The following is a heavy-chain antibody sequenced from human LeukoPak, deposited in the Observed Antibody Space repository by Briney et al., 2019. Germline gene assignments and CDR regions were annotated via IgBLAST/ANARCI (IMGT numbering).Heavy chain of an antibody. CDR1: GFTFSSYE. V-gene: IGHV3-48*03. D-gene: IGHD4-17*01. CDR2: ISSSGSTI. J-gene: IGHJ4*02. Sequence: GGSLRLSCAASGFTFSSYEMNWVRQAPGKGLEWVSYISSSGSTIYYADSVKGRFTISRDNSKNTLYLQMNSLRADDTAVYYCARDLEYGDYVDWGQGTLVTVSS. CDR3: ARDLEYGDYVD.